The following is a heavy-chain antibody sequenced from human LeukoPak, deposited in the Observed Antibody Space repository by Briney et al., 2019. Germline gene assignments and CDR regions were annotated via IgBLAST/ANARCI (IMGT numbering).Heavy chain of an antibody. V-gene: IGHV3-30*03. J-gene: IGHJ4*02. CDR1: AFTFSSYG. D-gene: IGHD1-14*01. CDR2: ISYDGSDK. Sequence: PGGSLRLSCAASAFTFSSYGMHWVRQAPGKGLEWVAVISYDGSDKYYAESVKGRFTIFRDNSKNTLYLQMNSLRADDTGVCYCARGRLFGRGRNPDSLYYLDYWGQGTLVTVSS. CDR3: ARGRLFGRGRNPDSLYYLDY.